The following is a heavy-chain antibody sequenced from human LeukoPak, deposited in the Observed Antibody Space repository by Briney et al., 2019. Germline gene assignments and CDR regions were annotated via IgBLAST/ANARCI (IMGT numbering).Heavy chain of an antibody. Sequence: SETLSLTCTVSGGSISSYYWSWIRQPPGKGLEGIGYIYYSGSTNYNPSLKSRVTISVDTSKNQFSLKLSSVTAADTAVYYCARVRVSGVAVAYPQYFDYWGQGTLVTVSS. J-gene: IGHJ4*02. CDR1: GGSISSYY. CDR3: ARVRVSGVAVAYPQYFDY. D-gene: IGHD6-19*01. CDR2: IYYSGST. V-gene: IGHV4-59*01.